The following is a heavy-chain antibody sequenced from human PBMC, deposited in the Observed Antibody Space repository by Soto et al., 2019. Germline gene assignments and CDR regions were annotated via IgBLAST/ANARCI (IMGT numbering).Heavy chain of an antibody. CDR3: ARGHESIVVVPAAHFDY. D-gene: IGHD2-2*01. J-gene: IGHJ4*02. V-gene: IGHV4-34*01. CDR2: INHSGST. Sequence: SETLSLTCAVYGGSFSGYYWSWIRQPPGKGLEWIGEINHSGSTNYNPSLKSRVTISVDTSKNQFSLKLSSVTAADTAVYYCARGHESIVVVPAAHFDYWGQGTLVTVSS. CDR1: GGSFSGYY.